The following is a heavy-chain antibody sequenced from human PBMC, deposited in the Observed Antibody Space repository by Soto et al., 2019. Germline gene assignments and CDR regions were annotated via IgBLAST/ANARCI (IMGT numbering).Heavy chain of an antibody. CDR1: GYTFTGYY. V-gene: IGHV1-2*04. J-gene: IGHJ3*02. D-gene: IGHD2-15*01. CDR2: INPNSGGT. Sequence: GASVKVSCKASGYTFTGYYMHWVRQAPGQGLGWMGWINPNSGGTNYAQKFQGWVTMTRDTSISTAYMELSRLRSDDTAVYYCARDQGGYCSGGSCQDAFDIWGQGTMVTVSS. CDR3: ARDQGGYCSGGSCQDAFDI.